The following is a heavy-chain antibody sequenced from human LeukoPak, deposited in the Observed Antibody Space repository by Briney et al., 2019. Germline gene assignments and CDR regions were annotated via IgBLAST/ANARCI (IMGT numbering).Heavy chain of an antibody. Sequence: GGSLRLSCAASGFTFSSYSMNWVRQAPGKGLEWVSYISSSSSTIYYADSVKGRFTISRDNSKNTLYLQMNSLRAEDTAVYYCARDPVFGDEGLFDYWGQGTLVTVSS. CDR1: GFTFSSYS. CDR3: ARDPVFGDEGLFDY. D-gene: IGHD3-16*01. CDR2: ISSSSSTI. V-gene: IGHV3-48*01. J-gene: IGHJ4*02.